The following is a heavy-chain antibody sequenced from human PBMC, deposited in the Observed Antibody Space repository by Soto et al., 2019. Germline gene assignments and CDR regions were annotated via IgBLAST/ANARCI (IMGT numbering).Heavy chain of an antibody. CDR2: IYYSGGT. J-gene: IGHJ1*01. Sequence: SETLSLTCTVSGGSISTYYWSWIRQPPGKGLEWIGYIYYSGGTNYNPSLKSQVTISVATSKDQFSLKLNSVIAADTGVYYCARYSSSWSKYLQLWGRGTLVT. CDR3: ARYSSSWSKYLQL. CDR1: GGSISTYY. D-gene: IGHD6-13*01. V-gene: IGHV4-59*12.